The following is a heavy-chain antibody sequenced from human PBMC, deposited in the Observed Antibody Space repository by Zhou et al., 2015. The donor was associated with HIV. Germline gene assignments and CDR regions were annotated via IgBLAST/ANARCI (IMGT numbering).Heavy chain of an antibody. CDR1: GFTFSHYW. V-gene: IGHV3-74*01. J-gene: IGHJ4*02. D-gene: IGHD3-9*01. CDR2: INGDGSRT. CDR3: ARDDWGLDY. Sequence: EVQLVESGGGLVKPGGSLRLSCAASGFTFSHYWMYWVRQAPGKGLVWVSRINGDGSRTNYADSVKGRFTISRDNAKKTLHLQINSLTGEDTAVYYCARDDWGLDYWGQGILVTVSS.